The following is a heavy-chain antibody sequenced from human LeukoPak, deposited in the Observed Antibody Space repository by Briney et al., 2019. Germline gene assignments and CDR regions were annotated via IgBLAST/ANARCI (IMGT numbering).Heavy chain of an antibody. CDR1: GFTLSDHH. V-gene: IGHV3-11*04. Sequence: GGSLRLSCAASGFTLSDHHMSWIRQAPGKGLEWVSYISSSGYTIYYGDSVKGRFTISRDNAKNSLYLQMNSLRAEDTAVYYCAKDRCSNGIGCLYYYMDVWGKGTMVTISS. CDR2: ISSSGYTI. CDR3: AKDRCSNGIGCLYYYMDV. D-gene: IGHD2-8*01. J-gene: IGHJ6*03.